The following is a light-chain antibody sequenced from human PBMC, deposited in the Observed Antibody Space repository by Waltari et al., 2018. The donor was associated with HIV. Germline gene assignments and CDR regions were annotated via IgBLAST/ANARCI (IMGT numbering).Light chain of an antibody. Sequence: QSVLTQPPSASGTPGQRVTSPCSGSSSNIGRHYVYWYQQLPGTAPTSLIYTNNQRPSGVPDRFSGSKSGTSASLAISGLRSEDEADYYCAAWNDRLSGYVFGTGTKVTV. CDR3: AAWNDRLSGYV. V-gene: IGLV1-47*01. CDR2: TNN. J-gene: IGLJ1*01. CDR1: SSNIGRHY.